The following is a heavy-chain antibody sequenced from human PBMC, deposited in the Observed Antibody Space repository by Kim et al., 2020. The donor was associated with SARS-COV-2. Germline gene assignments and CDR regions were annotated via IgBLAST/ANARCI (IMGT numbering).Heavy chain of an antibody. D-gene: IGHD3-22*01. CDR1: GGSFSGYY. CDR2: INHSGST. Sequence: SETLSLTCAVYGGSFSGYYWSWIRQPPGKGLEWIGEINHSGSTNYNPSLKSRVTISVDTSKNQFSLKLSSVTAADTAVYYCASGRASGYEGYDSSHSPAFDYWGQGTLVTVSS. V-gene: IGHV4-34*01. CDR3: ASGRASGYEGYDSSHSPAFDY. J-gene: IGHJ4*02.